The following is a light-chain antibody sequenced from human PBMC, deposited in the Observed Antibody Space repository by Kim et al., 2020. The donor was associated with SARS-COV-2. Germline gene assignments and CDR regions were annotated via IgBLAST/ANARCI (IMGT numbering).Light chain of an antibody. J-gene: IGLJ1*01. CDR1: SSDVGGYNY. CDR3: SSYTSSSTLV. Sequence: GQSIAISCTGTSSDVGGYNYVSWYQQHPGKAPKVMIYDVTNRPSGLSNRFSGSKSGNTASLTISGLQAEDEADYYCSSYTSSSTLVFGTGTKVTVL. V-gene: IGLV2-14*03. CDR2: DVT.